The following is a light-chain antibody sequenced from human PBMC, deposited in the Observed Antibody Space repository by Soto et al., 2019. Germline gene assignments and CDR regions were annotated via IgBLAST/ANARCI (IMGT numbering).Light chain of an antibody. CDR1: QSISTY. J-gene: IGKJ1*01. Sequence: DIQMTQSPSSLSASVGDRVTITCRASQSISTYLNWFQQKPGRAPKLLIYLTSTLQSGVPSRFSGSGSGTDFTLTISSLQPEYCATEYCQQSSTTPWTCGQGTKVDVK. CDR3: QQSSTTPWT. CDR2: LTS. V-gene: IGKV1-39*01.